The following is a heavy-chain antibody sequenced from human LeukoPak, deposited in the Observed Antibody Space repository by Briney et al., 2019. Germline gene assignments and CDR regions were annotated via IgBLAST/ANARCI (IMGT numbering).Heavy chain of an antibody. CDR3: ARDGDSYGYGIDY. Sequence: GGSLRPSCSASGFTFSIYEMNWVRQAPGKGLEWVSYISSSGSTIYYADSVKGRFTISRDNAKNSLYLQMNSLRGEDTAIYYCARDGDSYGYGIDYWGQGTLVTVSP. V-gene: IGHV3-48*03. CDR1: GFTFSIYE. CDR2: ISSSGSTI. D-gene: IGHD5-18*01. J-gene: IGHJ4*02.